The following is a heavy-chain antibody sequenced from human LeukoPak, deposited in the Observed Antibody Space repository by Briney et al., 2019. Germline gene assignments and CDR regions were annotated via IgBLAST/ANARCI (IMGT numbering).Heavy chain of an antibody. Sequence: PSETLSLTCTIYGGSFSGDYWSWIRQSPGKGLEYIGEVSHSGSTNYNPSLKSRVTISLDTSKNQFSLKLRSVTDADTAVYYCAKFGNSNYWGQGTLVTVSS. J-gene: IGHJ4*02. V-gene: IGHV4-34*01. CDR1: GGSFSGDY. CDR2: VSHSGST. CDR3: AKFGNSNY. D-gene: IGHD3-16*01.